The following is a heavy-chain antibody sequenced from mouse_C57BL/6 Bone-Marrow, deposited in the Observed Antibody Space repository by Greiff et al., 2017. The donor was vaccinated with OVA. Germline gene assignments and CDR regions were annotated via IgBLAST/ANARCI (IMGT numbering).Heavy chain of an antibody. CDR2: IDPETGGT. J-gene: IGHJ2*01. CDR3: TRSWGY. Sequence: QVTLKVSGAELVRPGASVTLSCKASGYTFTDYEMHWVKQTPVHGLEWIGAIDPETGGTAYNQKFKGKAILTADKSSSTAYMELRSLTSKNSAVYCCTRSWGYWGQGTTLTVSS. V-gene: IGHV1-15*01. CDR1: GYTFTDYE.